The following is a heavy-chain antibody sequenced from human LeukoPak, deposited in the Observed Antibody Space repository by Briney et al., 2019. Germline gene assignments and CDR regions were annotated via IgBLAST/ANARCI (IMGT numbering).Heavy chain of an antibody. J-gene: IGHJ4*02. CDR2: ISGGGSST. Sequence: GGSLRLSCAASGFTVSSNYMSWVRQAPGKGLEWVSVISGGGSSTNYADSVKGRFTISRDNAKNSLYLQMNSLRAEDTAVYYCSRAVSSGYYNLYFDYWGQGTLVTVSS. D-gene: IGHD3-3*01. V-gene: IGHV3-23*01. CDR1: GFTVSSNY. CDR3: SRAVSSGYYNLYFDY.